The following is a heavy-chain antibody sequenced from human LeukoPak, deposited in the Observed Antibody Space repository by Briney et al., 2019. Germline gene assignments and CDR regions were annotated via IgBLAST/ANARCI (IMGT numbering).Heavy chain of an antibody. J-gene: IGHJ3*02. V-gene: IGHV4-4*07. CDR1: GGSISSYY. D-gene: IGHD1-1*01. CDR2: ISTSEST. CDR3: ATSAYKFDAFDI. Sequence: SETPSLTCTVSGGSISSYYWSWIRQPAGKGLEWIGRISTSESTNYNPSLKSRVTMSVDTSKNQFSLKLSSVTAADTAVYYCATSAYKFDAFDIWGQGTMVTVSS.